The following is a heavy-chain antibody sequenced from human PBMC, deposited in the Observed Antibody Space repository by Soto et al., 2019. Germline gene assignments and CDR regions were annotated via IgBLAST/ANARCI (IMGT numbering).Heavy chain of an antibody. D-gene: IGHD2-21*02. J-gene: IGHJ4*02. CDR2: INHSGST. CDR1: GGSFSGYY. Sequence: PSETLSLTCAVYGGSFSGYYWSWIRQPPGKGLEWIGEINHSGSTNYNPSLKSRVTISVDTSKNQFSLKLSSVTAADTAVYYCARARCGGDCYQGYYFDYWGQGTLVTVSS. CDR3: ARARCGGDCYQGYYFDY. V-gene: IGHV4-34*01.